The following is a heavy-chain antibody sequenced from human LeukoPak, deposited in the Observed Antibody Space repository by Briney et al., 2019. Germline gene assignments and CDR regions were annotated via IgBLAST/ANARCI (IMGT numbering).Heavy chain of an antibody. V-gene: IGHV4-59*10. CDR3: ARPLFEWELRTDDAFDI. CDR2: IYTSGST. D-gene: IGHD1-26*01. J-gene: IGHJ3*02. Sequence: SETLSLTCAVYGGSFSGYYWSWIRQPAGKGLEWIGRIYTSGSTNYNPSLKSRVTMSVDTSKNQFSLKLSSVTAADTAVYYCARPLFEWELRTDDAFDIWGQGTMVTVSS. CDR1: GGSFSGYY.